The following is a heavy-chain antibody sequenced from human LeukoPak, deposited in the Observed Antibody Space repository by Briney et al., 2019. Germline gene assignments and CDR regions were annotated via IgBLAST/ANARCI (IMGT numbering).Heavy chain of an antibody. V-gene: IGHV1-8*01. D-gene: IGHD6-13*01. CDR2: VNPNSGNT. J-gene: IGHJ4*02. Sequence: ASVKVSCKASGYSFTSHDINWVRQATGQGLEWMGWVNPNSGNTGYAQKFQDRVTMTRNTSISTAYLELSSLGSEDTAMYYCASALKRGSAGTLIDHWGQGTLVTVSS. CDR3: ASALKRGSAGTLIDH. CDR1: GYSFTSHD.